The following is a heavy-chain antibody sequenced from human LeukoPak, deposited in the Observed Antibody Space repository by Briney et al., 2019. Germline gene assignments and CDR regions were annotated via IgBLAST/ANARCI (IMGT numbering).Heavy chain of an antibody. V-gene: IGHV3-30-3*01. CDR3: AKDRPYDYGDQGTPSSFDY. D-gene: IGHD4-17*01. J-gene: IGHJ4*02. CDR2: ISYDGSNK. Sequence: PGRSLRLSCAASGFTFSSYAMHWVRQAPGKGLEWVAVISYDGSNKYYADSVKGRFTISRDNSKNTLYLQMNSLRAEDTAVYYCAKDRPYDYGDQGTPSSFDYWGQGTLVTVSS. CDR1: GFTFSSYA.